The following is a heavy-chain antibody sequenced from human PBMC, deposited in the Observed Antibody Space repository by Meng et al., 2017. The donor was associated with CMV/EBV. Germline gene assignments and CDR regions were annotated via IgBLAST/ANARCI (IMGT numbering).Heavy chain of an antibody. Sequence: ESLKISCAVYGGSFSGYYWSWIRQPPGKGLEWIGEINHSGSTNYNPSLKSRVTISVDTSKNQFSLKLSSVTAADTAVYYSARRDGYKGGLDYWGQGTLVTVSS. D-gene: IGHD5-24*01. V-gene: IGHV4-34*01. CDR3: ARRDGYKGGLDY. J-gene: IGHJ4*02. CDR1: GGSFSGYY. CDR2: INHSGST.